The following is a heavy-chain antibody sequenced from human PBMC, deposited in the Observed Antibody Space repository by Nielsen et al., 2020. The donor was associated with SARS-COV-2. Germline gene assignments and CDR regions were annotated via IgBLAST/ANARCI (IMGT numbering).Heavy chain of an antibody. Sequence: GSLRLSCTVSGASITLSGYYWGWIRQAPGKGLEWFGYIHNSGTTNYNPSLKSRVTISVDTSKNHFSLKVKSVTAADTAVYYCARPITNNYYYYYMDVWGKGTTVTVS. CDR3: ARPITNNYYYYYMDV. CDR2: IHNSGTT. CDR1: GASITLSGYY. V-gene: IGHV4-61*03. J-gene: IGHJ6*03.